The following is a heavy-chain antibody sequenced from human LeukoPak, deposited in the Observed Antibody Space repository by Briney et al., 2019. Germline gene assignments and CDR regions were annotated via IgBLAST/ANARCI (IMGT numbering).Heavy chain of an antibody. CDR2: INWNGGST. D-gene: IGHD2-15*01. CDR1: GFTFDDYG. J-gene: IGHJ4*02. Sequence: GGSLRLSCAASGFTFDDYGMSWVRQAPGKGLEWVSGINWNGGSTGYADSVKGRFTISRDNAKNSLYLQMNSLRAEDTALYYCARDKVVAAHDSSFDYWGQGTLVTVSS. CDR3: ARDKVVAAHDSSFDY. V-gene: IGHV3-20*04.